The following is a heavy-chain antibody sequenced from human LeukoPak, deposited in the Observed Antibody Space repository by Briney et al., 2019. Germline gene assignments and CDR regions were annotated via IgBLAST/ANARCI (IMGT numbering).Heavy chain of an antibody. CDR2: IYYSGTT. CDR3: ARGVYAAAAQYGY. J-gene: IGHJ4*02. D-gene: IGHD6-13*01. V-gene: IGHV4-59*01. CDR1: GGSIGTYS. Sequence: SETLSLTCTVSGGSIGTYSWNWIRQPPGKGLEWIGYIYYSGTTNYNPSLKSRVTISVDTSKNQSSLKLSSVTAADTAVYYCARGVYAAAAQYGYWGQGTLVTVSS.